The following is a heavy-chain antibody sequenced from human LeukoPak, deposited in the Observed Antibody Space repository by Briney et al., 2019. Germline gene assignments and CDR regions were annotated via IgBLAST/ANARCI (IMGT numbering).Heavy chain of an antibody. D-gene: IGHD1-7*01. CDR1: GGSISGYY. J-gene: IGHJ5*02. Sequence: SETLSLTCTVSGGSISGYYWSWVRQPAGKALESIGRIYTSGSTNYNPSLKSRVTMSVDTSKNQFSLKLSSVTAADTAVYYCARILNWNFLFWFDPWGQGTLVTVSS. V-gene: IGHV4-4*07. CDR3: ARILNWNFLFWFDP. CDR2: IYTSGST.